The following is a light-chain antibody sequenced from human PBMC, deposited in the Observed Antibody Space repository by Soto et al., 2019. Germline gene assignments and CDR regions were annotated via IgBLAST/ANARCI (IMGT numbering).Light chain of an antibody. J-gene: IGLJ1*01. V-gene: IGLV2-23*02. CDR2: EVS. Sequence: QSVLTQPASVSGSPGQSITISCTGTSSDVGSYNLVSWYQQHPGKAPKLMIYEVSKRPSGVSNRFSGSKFGNTASLTISGLQAEDEADYYCCSYAGSSTSVFGTGTKVTVL. CDR3: CSYAGSSTSV. CDR1: SSDVGSYNL.